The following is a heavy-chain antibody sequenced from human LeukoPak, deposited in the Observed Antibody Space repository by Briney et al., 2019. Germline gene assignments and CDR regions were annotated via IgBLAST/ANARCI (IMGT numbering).Heavy chain of an antibody. J-gene: IGHJ5*02. CDR2: IYYSGST. Sequence: SETLSLTCTVSGGSISSSSYYWGWIRQPPGKGLEWIGSIYYSGSTYYNPSLKSRVTISVDTSKNQFSLKLSSVTAADTAVYYCARHLGYHYDSSGYSPWGQGTLVTVSS. D-gene: IGHD3-22*01. CDR1: GGSISSSSYY. CDR3: ARHLGYHYDSSGYSP. V-gene: IGHV4-39*01.